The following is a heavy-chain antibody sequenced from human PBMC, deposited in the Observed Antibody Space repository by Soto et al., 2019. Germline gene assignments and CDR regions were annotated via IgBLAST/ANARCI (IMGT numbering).Heavy chain of an antibody. Sequence: QVQLVESGGGVVQPGRSLRLSCAASGFTFSSYAMHWVRQAPGKGLEWVAVISYDGSNKYYADSVKGRFTISRDNSKNTLYLQMNSLRAEDTAVYYCARKGWGSSGYRWGQGTLVTVSS. J-gene: IGHJ5*02. V-gene: IGHV3-30-3*01. CDR2: ISYDGSNK. CDR1: GFTFSSYA. CDR3: ARKGWGSSGYR. D-gene: IGHD3-22*01.